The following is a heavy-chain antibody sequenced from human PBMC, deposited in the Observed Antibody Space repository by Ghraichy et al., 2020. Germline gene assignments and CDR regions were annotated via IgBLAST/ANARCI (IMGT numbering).Heavy chain of an antibody. CDR3: RVTPETGY. Sequence: GGSLRLSCASSGFSFSGSAMHWVRQASGKGLEWVGRIRSKAYNYATAYAASVTGRFTISRDDSKNTAYLQMNSLKTEDTAVYYCRVTPETGYWGQGTLVTVSS. D-gene: IGHD4-23*01. V-gene: IGHV3-73*01. J-gene: IGHJ4*02. CDR2: IRSKAYNYAT. CDR1: GFSFSGSA.